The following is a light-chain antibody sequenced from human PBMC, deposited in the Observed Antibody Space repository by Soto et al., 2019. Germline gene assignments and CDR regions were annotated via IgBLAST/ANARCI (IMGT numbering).Light chain of an antibody. J-gene: IGKJ3*01. V-gene: IGKV3-11*01. CDR2: DAC. CDR1: QSINIY. CDR3: QERSNWPYFT. Sequence: DIVLTQSPATLSLSPGERATLSCRASQSINIYLAWYQHKPGQAPRLLIHDACNRAAGIPARFSGSGSGTDFTLTISSLEPEDFAVYFCQERSNWPYFTFGPGTKVDIK.